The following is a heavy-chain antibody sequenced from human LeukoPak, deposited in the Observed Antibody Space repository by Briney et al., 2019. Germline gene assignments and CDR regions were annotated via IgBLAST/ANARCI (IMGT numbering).Heavy chain of an antibody. Sequence: GGTLRLSCSASGFTFSVYGMNWVRQAPGKGLEWVAAISGNAVSTSYADSVKGRFTISRDNSKNTLYLQMNSLRAEDTAVYYCAKDRQTDDYGDYETDYWGQGTLVTVSS. J-gene: IGHJ4*02. CDR1: GFTFSVYG. CDR2: ISGNAVST. D-gene: IGHD4-17*01. CDR3: AKDRQTDDYGDYETDY. V-gene: IGHV3-23*01.